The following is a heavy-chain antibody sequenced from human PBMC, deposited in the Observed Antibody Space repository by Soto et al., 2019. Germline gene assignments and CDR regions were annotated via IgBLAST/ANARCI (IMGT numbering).Heavy chain of an antibody. Sequence: PGGSLRLSCAPSGFTFSIYAMTWVRQAPGEGLEWVSSISGSGGTTYYADSVTGRSTISRDNSQNTLYLQMHSLRAEDTAVYYCAKDLLMITFGGVIAHFDYWGQGALVTVSS. CDR1: GFTFSIYA. V-gene: IGHV3-23*01. D-gene: IGHD3-16*02. J-gene: IGHJ4*02. CDR3: AKDLLMITFGGVIAHFDY. CDR2: ISGSGGTT.